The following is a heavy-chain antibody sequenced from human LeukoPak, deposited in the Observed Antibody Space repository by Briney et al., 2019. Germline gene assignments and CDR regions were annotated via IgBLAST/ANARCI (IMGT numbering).Heavy chain of an antibody. D-gene: IGHD5-18*01. CDR2: IHNSGTS. J-gene: IGHJ6*02. V-gene: IGHV4-59*01. CDR1: DDSISDYY. CDR3: ARGGYSYPYGMDV. Sequence: SETLSLTCTVSDDSISDYYRGWIRQPPGKGLEWIGYIHNSGTSTYNLSLKSRVTISVDTSKNQFSLKLSSVTAADTAVYYCARGGYSYPYGMDVWGQGTTVTVSS.